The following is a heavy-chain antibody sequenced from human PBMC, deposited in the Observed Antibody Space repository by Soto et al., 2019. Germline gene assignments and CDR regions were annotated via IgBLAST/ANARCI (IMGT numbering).Heavy chain of an antibody. Sequence: ASVKVSCKASGYTFTSYDINWVRQATGQGLEWMGWMNPNSGNTGYAQKFQGRVTMTRNTSISTAYMELSSLRSEDTAAYYCARVNLVGTTRKQITLKNIDVWGQGTTVTVSS. V-gene: IGHV1-8*01. CDR3: ARVNLVGTTRKQITLKNIDV. CDR1: GYTFTSYD. D-gene: IGHD5-12*01. CDR2: MNPNSGNT. J-gene: IGHJ6*02.